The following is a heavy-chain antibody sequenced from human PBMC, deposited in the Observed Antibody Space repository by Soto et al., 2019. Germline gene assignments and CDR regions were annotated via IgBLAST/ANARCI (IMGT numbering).Heavy chain of an antibody. V-gene: IGHV3-30*18. CDR2: ISYDGSNK. Sequence: GGSLRLSCAASGFTFRSYGMHWVRQAPGKGLEWVAVISYDGSNKYYADSVKGRFTISRDNSKHTLYLQMSSLGAEDTAVYYCAKDQSSVGNTFDYWGQGTLVTVSS. CDR3: AKDQSSVGNTFDY. CDR1: GFTFRSYG. D-gene: IGHD1-26*01. J-gene: IGHJ4*02.